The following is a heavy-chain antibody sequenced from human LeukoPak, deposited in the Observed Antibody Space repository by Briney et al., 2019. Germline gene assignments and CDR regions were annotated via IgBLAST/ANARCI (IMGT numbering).Heavy chain of an antibody. Sequence: SETLSLTCSVSGGSYFWGWIRQAPGRGLEWIGTVYNGGGTYYNPSFQSRVSISVDSSKNQFSLRLTSVTAADTAVYYCATSSRVEFGAFNTWGQGTMVTVSS. D-gene: IGHD3-10*01. J-gene: IGHJ3*02. CDR2: VYNGGGT. CDR1: GGSYF. V-gene: IGHV4-39*01. CDR3: ATSSRVEFGAFNT.